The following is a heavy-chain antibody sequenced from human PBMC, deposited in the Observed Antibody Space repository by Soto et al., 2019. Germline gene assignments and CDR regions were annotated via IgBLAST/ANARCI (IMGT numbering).Heavy chain of an antibody. Sequence: QVQLVQSGAEEKKPGASVKVSCKASGYTFTSYTMHWVRQAPGQRLEWMGWINAGNGNTEYSQKFQGRVTITRDTNASTAYMELSSQRSEDTAVYYCATSYRGYDYPYYYGMDGWGQGTTVTVSS. D-gene: IGHD5-12*01. CDR3: ATSYRGYDYPYYYGMDG. J-gene: IGHJ6*02. CDR1: GYTFTSYT. V-gene: IGHV1-3*05. CDR2: INAGNGNT.